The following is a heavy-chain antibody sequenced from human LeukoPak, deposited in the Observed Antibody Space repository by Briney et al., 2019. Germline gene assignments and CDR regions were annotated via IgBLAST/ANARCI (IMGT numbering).Heavy chain of an antibody. V-gene: IGHV3-74*01. J-gene: IGHJ6*02. CDR1: GFTFSSYW. CDR2: INTDGRTT. CDR3: AREWDFYYYYGMDV. Sequence: GGSLRLSCAASGFTFSSYWMNWVRQVPGKGLVWVAHINTDGRTTTYADSVRGRFSISRDNSKNTLYLQMNSLRAEDTAVYYCAREWDFYYYYGMDVWGQGTTVTVSS. D-gene: IGHD1-26*01.